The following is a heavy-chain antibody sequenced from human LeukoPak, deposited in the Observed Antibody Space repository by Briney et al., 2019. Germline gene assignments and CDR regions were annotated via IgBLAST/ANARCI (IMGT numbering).Heavy chain of an antibody. D-gene: IGHD6-6*01. CDR2: IYYTGST. J-gene: IGHJ4*02. V-gene: IGHV4-59*08. Sequence: SETLCLTCSVSGGSISSLYWSWIRQAPGKGLEWIGYIYYTGSTNYNPSLKSRVTMFVDMSKNQFSLRLSAVTAADTAVYYCARHRAYSSSSPFDYWGQGTLVTVSS. CDR3: ARHRAYSSSSPFDY. CDR1: GGSISSLY.